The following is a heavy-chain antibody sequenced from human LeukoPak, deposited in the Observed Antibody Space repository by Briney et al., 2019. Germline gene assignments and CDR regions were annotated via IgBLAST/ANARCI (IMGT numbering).Heavy chain of an antibody. CDR1: GFTFSSYW. J-gene: IGHJ4*02. CDR2: IKQDGSER. Sequence: GGSLRLSCAASGFTFSSYWMTWVRQAPGKGLEWVANIKQDGSERNYVDSVKGRFTIPRDNAKNSLYLQMNTLRDEDTAVYYCATGAGCGYWGQGTLVTVSS. D-gene: IGHD6-19*01. V-gene: IGHV3-7*03. CDR3: ATGAGCGY.